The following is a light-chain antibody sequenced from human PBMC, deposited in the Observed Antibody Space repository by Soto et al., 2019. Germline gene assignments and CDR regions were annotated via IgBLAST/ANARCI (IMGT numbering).Light chain of an antibody. CDR1: QNLISTY. CDR3: QQYFSSP. CDR2: GVS. J-gene: IGKJ2*01. V-gene: IGKV3-20*01. Sequence: VLTQSPGTLSLSPGDRATLSCRASQNLISTYLSWYQQRPGLAPRLLIFGVSNRATGIPDRFSGSGSGTDFTLTISRLEPEDFAVYYCQQYFSSPFGQGTRV.